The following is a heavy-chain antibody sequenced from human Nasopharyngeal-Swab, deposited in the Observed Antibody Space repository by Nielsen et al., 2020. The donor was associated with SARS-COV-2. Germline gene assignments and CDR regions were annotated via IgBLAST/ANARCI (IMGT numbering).Heavy chain of an antibody. CDR1: GFTFRDYS. V-gene: IGHV3-21*01. D-gene: IGHD3-3*01. CDR3: ARGTVFGVANGMDV. J-gene: IGHJ6*02. CDR2: IGRYGTDI. Sequence: GESLKISCAASGFTFRDYSMNWVRQAPGKGLEWVSSIGRYGTDIFHADSVKGRFSVFRDAANKLIYLQMRSLRAEDTAVYYCARGTVFGVANGMDVWGQGTTVTVSS.